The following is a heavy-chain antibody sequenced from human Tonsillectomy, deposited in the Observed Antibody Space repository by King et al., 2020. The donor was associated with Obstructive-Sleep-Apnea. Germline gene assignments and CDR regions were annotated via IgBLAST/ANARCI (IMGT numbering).Heavy chain of an antibody. Sequence: VQLVESGGGLVQPGGSLRLSCASAGFTFSSYAMSWVRQAPGKGLEWGSAISGSGGSTYYADSGKGRFTISRDNSKNTLYLQMKSLRAEDTAVYYCAKSTGVATRGYDYWGQGTLVTVSS. J-gene: IGHJ4*02. CDR3: AKSTGVATRGYDY. V-gene: IGHV3-23*04. D-gene: IGHD5-12*01. CDR1: GFTFSSYA. CDR2: ISGSGGST.